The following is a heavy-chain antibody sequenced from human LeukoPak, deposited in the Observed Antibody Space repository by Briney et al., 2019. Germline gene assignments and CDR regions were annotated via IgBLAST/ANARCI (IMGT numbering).Heavy chain of an antibody. Sequence: GASVKVSCKAAGGTFSTFPVSWVRQAPGQGLEWVGGIIPIFGATTYAQNFQDRVTMTEDTSTDTAYMELSSLRSEDTAVYYCATEIIAAAGHGAFDIWGQGTMVTVSS. CDR3: ATEIIAAAGHGAFDI. V-gene: IGHV1-69*06. D-gene: IGHD6-13*01. CDR1: GGTFSTFP. CDR2: IIPIFGAT. J-gene: IGHJ3*02.